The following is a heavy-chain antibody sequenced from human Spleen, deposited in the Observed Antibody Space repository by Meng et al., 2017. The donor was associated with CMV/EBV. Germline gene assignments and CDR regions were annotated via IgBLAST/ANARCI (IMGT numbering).Heavy chain of an antibody. CDR1: GFSFSHYS. Sequence: GESLKTSCTASGFSFSHYSMHWVRQAPGKGLEWVGFVRSEAYGGTTQYAASVKGKFTISRDDSKSIAYLQMNSLKTEDTAVYYCTRETARSSYYYYGLDVWGQGTTVTVSS. CDR2: VRSEAYGGTT. V-gene: IGHV3-49*04. J-gene: IGHJ6*02. D-gene: IGHD6-6*01. CDR3: TRETARSSYYYYGLDV.